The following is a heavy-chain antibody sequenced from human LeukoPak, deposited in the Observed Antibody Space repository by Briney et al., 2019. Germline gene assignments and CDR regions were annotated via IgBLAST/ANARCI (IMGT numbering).Heavy chain of an antibody. V-gene: IGHV3-48*03. CDR1: GFTFSSYE. CDR3: ARLGVSGY. CDR2: ISSSGNTI. D-gene: IGHD3-16*01. Sequence: GGCLRLSCAASGFTFSSYEMNWVRQAPGKGLEWVSYISSSGNTIYYADSVKGRFTISRDNAKNSLYLQMNSLRAQDTAVYYCARLGVSGYWGQGTQVTVSS. J-gene: IGHJ4*02.